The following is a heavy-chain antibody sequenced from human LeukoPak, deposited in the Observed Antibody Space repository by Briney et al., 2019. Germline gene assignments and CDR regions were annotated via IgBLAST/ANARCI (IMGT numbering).Heavy chain of an antibody. CDR1: GGTFSSYA. D-gene: IGHD3-9*01. J-gene: IGHJ5*02. Sequence: SVKVSCKASGGTFSSYAISWVRQAPGQGLEWMGGIIPIFGTANYAQKFQGRVTITADESTSTAYMELSSLRSEDTAVYYCAREHDYDILTGYGFDPWGQGTLVTVSS. V-gene: IGHV1-69*13. CDR3: AREHDYDILTGYGFDP. CDR2: IIPIFGTA.